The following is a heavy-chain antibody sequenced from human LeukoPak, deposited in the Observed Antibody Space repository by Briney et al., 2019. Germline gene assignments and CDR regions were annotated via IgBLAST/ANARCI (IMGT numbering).Heavy chain of an antibody. CDR1: GFIFNKAW. D-gene: IGHD2-15*01. V-gene: IGHV3-15*01. CDR2: IKSKNDGGTA. J-gene: IGHJ4*02. CDR3: TPVMVEDRGF. Sequence: GGSLRLSCAASGFIFNKAWMNWVRQAPGRGPEWVGRIKSKNDGGTADYGSPVKGRFTISRDDSKNTLYLQMNSLISDDTAIYYCTPVMVEDRGFWGQGTLVTVSS.